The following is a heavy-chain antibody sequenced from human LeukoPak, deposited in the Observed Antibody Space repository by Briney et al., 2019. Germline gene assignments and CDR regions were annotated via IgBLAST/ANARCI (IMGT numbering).Heavy chain of an antibody. D-gene: IGHD5-18*01. CDR3: ARQATAMGTFDY. Sequence: PSETLSLTCTVSGGSISSYYWSWIRQPPGKGLEWIGYIYYSGSTNYNPSLKSRVTISVDTSKNQFSLKPSSVTAADTAVYYCARQATAMGTFDYWGQGTLVTVSS. CDR2: IYYSGST. J-gene: IGHJ4*02. V-gene: IGHV4-59*08. CDR1: GGSISSYY.